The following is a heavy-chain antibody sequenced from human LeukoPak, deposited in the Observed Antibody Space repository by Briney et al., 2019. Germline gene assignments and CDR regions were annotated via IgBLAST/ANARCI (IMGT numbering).Heavy chain of an antibody. J-gene: IGHJ4*02. D-gene: IGHD1-26*01. Sequence: SETLSLTCAVYGGSFSGYYWSWIRQPPGKGLEWIGEINHSGSTNYNPSLKSRVTISVDTSKNQFSLKLSSVTAADTAVYYCASYESGSYSSLDYWGQGTLVTVSS. CDR3: ASYESGSYSSLDY. CDR2: INHSGST. V-gene: IGHV4-34*01. CDR1: GGSFSGYY.